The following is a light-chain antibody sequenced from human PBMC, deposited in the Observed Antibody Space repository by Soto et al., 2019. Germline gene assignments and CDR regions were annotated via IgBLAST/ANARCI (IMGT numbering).Light chain of an antibody. CDR1: SGDIGSYNR. J-gene: IGLJ1*01. CDR3: SSYTTAYFYV. V-gene: IGLV2-14*01. CDR2: GVT. Sequence: LTQPASVSGSPGQSITISCTGTSGDIGSYNRVSWYQQHPGKAPKLIIHGVTNRPSGVSHRFSGSKSDYTASLTISGLQAEDEGDYYCSSYTTAYFYVFGTGTKVTV.